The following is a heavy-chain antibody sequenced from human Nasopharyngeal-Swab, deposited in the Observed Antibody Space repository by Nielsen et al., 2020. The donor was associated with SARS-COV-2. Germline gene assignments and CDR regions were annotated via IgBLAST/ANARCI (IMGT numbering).Heavy chain of an antibody. J-gene: IGHJ4*02. CDR1: GGSFSGYY. V-gene: IGHV4-34*01. Sequence: SETLSLTCAVYGGSFSGYYWSWIRQPPGKGLEWIGEINHSGSTNYNPSLKSRVTISVDTSKNKFSLKLSSVTAADTAVYYCARVQYYYDSSGYYSAQIDYWGQGTLVTVSS. D-gene: IGHD3-22*01. CDR3: ARVQYYYDSSGYYSAQIDY. CDR2: INHSGST.